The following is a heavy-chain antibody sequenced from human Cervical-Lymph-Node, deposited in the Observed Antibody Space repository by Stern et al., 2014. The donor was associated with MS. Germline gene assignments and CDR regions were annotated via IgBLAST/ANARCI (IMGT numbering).Heavy chain of an antibody. D-gene: IGHD6-19*01. Sequence: VQLVESGGGLVKPGGSLRLSCAASGFTFSDYYMSWIRQAPGKALGWVSYISRSGSTISYADSVKGRFTISRDNAKNSLYLQMNSLRAEDTAVYYCARDSPSWGWCFDYWGQGTLVTVSS. CDR3: ARDSPSWGWCFDY. J-gene: IGHJ4*02. CDR2: ISRSGSTI. CDR1: GFTFSDYY. V-gene: IGHV3-11*01.